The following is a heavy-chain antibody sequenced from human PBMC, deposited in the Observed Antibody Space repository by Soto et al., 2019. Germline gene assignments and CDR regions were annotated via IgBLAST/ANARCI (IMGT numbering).Heavy chain of an antibody. Sequence: GGSLRLSCAASGFTFYNYAMNWVGQDPGKGLEWVGRIKSKTDGGTTDYAAPVKGRFTISRHDSKNTLYLQMNSLKTEDTAVYYCTTLRYFDWLGYYYGMDVWGQGTTVTVSS. CDR1: GFTFYNYA. V-gene: IGHV3-15*01. CDR3: TTLRYFDWLGYYYGMDV. CDR2: IKSKTDGGTT. J-gene: IGHJ6*02. D-gene: IGHD3-9*01.